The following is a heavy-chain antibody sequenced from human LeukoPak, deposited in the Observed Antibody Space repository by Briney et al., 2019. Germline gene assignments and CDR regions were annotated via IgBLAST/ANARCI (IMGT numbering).Heavy chain of an antibody. CDR1: GYTFTSYG. D-gene: IGHD2-2*01. J-gene: IGHJ6*03. V-gene: IGHV1-18*01. Sequence: ASVKVSCKASGYTFTSYGISWVRQAPGQGLEWMGWISAYNDNTNYAQKLQGRVTMTTDTSTSTAYMELRSLRSDDTAVYYCAREVPAAIDYYYYYYYMDVWGKGTTVTVSS. CDR3: AREVPAAIDYYYYYYYMDV. CDR2: ISAYNDNT.